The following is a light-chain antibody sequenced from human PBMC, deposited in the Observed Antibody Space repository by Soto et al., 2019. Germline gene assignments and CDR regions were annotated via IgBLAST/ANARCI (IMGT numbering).Light chain of an antibody. CDR1: QGISSY. J-gene: IGKJ5*01. CDR2: AAS. Sequence: AIRMTQSPSSLSASTGDRVTITCRASQGISSYLAWYRQKPGKAPKLLIYAASTLQSGVPSRFSGSGSGTDFTLTISCLQSEDFATYYCQQYYSYPLTFGQGTRLEIK. V-gene: IGKV1-8*01. CDR3: QQYYSYPLT.